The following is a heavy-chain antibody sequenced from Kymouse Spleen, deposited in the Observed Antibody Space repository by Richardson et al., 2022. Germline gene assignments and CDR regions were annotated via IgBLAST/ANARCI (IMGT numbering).Heavy chain of an antibody. D-gene: IGHD3-9*01. CDR2: IWYDGSNK. J-gene: IGHJ6*02. Sequence: QVQLVESGGGVVQPGRSLRLSCAASGFTFSSYGMHWVRQAPGKGLEWVAVIWYDGSNKYYADSVKGRFTISRDNSKNTLYLQMNSLRAEDTAVYYCARDDDILSPPPVWTSGAKGPRSPSPQ. CDR1: GFTFSSYG. V-gene: IGHV3-33*01. CDR3: ARDDDILSPPPVWTS.